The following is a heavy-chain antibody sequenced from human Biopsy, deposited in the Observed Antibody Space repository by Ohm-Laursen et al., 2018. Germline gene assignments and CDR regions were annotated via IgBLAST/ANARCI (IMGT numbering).Heavy chain of an antibody. CDR1: GYTFTSYD. CDR2: LNPVSGNS. J-gene: IGHJ5*02. V-gene: IGHV1-8*01. Sequence: SSVKASCKVSGYTFTSYDITWVRQASGQGPEWIGWLNPVSGNSNFGQKFRGRVTVTSDTSISTAYMELSGLTSDDTATYYCGRAVRNQLLTDPWGQGTLVTVTP. CDR3: GRAVRNQLLTDP. D-gene: IGHD1-7*01.